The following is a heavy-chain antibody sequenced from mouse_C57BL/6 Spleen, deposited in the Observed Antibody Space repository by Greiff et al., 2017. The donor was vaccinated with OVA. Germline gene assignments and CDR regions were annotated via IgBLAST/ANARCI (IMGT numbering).Heavy chain of an antibody. CDR2: ISSGSSTI. Sequence: DVMLVESGGGLVKPGGSLKLSCAASGFTFSDYGMHWVRQAPEKGLEWVAYISSGSSTIYYADTVKGRFTISRGNAKNTLFLQMTSLRSEDTAMYYCARSYDYDGYYYAMDYWGQGTSVTVSS. CDR1: GFTFSDYG. J-gene: IGHJ4*01. D-gene: IGHD2-4*01. V-gene: IGHV5-17*01. CDR3: ARSYDYDGYYYAMDY.